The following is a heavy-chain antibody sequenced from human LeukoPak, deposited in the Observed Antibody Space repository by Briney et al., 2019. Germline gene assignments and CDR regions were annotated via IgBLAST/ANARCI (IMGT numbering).Heavy chain of an antibody. CDR1: GFTFSNYG. D-gene: IGHD5-24*01. V-gene: IGHV3-30*18. J-gene: IGHJ4*02. Sequence: GRSLRLSCAASGFTFSNYGMHWVRQAPGKGLEWVAVISYDGSNKYYADSVKGRFTISRDNSKNTLYLQMNSLRAEDTAVYYCAKGPMGDGYNSPFDYWGQGTLVTVSS. CDR3: AKGPMGDGYNSPFDY. CDR2: ISYDGSNK.